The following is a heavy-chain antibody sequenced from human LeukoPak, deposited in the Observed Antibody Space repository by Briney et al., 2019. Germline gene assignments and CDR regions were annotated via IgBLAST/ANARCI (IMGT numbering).Heavy chain of an antibody. CDR1: GFTVSSNS. J-gene: IGHJ4*02. Sequence: GGSLRLSCTVAGFTVSSNSMSWVRQAPGKGLEWVSFIYSDNTHYSDSVKGRFTISRDNSKNTLYLQMNSLRAEDTAVYYCARRAGAYSHPYDYWGQGTLVTVS. CDR3: ARRAGAYSHPYDY. CDR2: IYSDNT. D-gene: IGHD4/OR15-4a*01. V-gene: IGHV3-53*01.